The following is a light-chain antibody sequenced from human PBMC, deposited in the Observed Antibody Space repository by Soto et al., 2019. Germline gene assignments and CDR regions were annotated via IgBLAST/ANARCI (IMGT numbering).Light chain of an antibody. V-gene: IGKV3-15*01. CDR1: QSVSSN. J-gene: IGKJ1*01. CDR2: GAS. CDR3: QQYNNWPRT. Sequence: EIVMTQSPATLSVSLGERATLSCTASQSVSSNLAWYQQKPGQAPRLLIYGASTRATGIPARFSGSGSGTEFTLTISSLQSEGFAVYYCQQYNNWPRTFGQGTKVEIK.